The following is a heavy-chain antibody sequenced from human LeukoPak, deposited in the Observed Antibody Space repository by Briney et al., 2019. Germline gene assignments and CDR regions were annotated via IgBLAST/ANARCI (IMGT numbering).Heavy chain of an antibody. CDR3: ARALSRVVAVPGIY. D-gene: IGHD3-22*01. J-gene: IGHJ4*02. Sequence: ASVKLSCKASGYTFTSYGISWVRQAPGQGLGGMGWINAYNGNTNYAQKLQGRVTMTTDTSTSTAYMELRSLRSDDTAVCYCARALSRVVAVPGIYWGQGTLVTVSS. CDR2: INAYNGNT. CDR1: GYTFTSYG. V-gene: IGHV1-18*01.